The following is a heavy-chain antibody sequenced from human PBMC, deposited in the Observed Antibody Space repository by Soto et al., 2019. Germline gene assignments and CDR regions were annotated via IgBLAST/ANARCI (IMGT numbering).Heavy chain of an antibody. CDR1: GYTFTSYA. J-gene: IGHJ5*02. Sequence: QVQLVQSGTEVKKPGASVKVSCKASGYTFTSYALSWVRHAPGQGLEWMGWISTYNGNTNNAQNLQGRVTMTTDITTNTACMELRSLRSDDTAVYYCARVVGGIPVAGSWNWFDPWGQGTLVTVSS. CDR3: ARVVGGIPVAGSWNWFDP. D-gene: IGHD6-19*01. CDR2: ISTYNGNT. V-gene: IGHV1-18*04.